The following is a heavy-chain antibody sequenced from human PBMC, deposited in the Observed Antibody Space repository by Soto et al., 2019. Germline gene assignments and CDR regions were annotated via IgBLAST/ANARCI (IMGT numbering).Heavy chain of an antibody. CDR1: GGSFSGYY. V-gene: IGHV4-34*01. Sequence: PSETLSLTCAVSGGSFSGYYWSWIRQPPGKGLEWIGEINHSGSTNYNPSLKSRVTISVDTSKNQFSLKLSSVTAADTAVYYCARGPLPVWGLYYYYGMDVWGQGTTVTVSS. CDR2: INHSGST. D-gene: IGHD2-21*01. J-gene: IGHJ6*02. CDR3: ARGPLPVWGLYYYYGMDV.